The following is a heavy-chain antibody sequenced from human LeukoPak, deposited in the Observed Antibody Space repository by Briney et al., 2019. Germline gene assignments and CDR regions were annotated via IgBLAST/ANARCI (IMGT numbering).Heavy chain of an antibody. D-gene: IGHD3-10*01. CDR1: GGTFSSYT. V-gene: IGHV1-69*02. CDR2: IIPILGIA. Sequence: SVKLSCKASGGTFSSYTISWVRQAPGPGLEWMGRIIPILGIANYAQKFQGRVTITADKSTSTAYMELSSLRSEDTAVYYCAIRYGSGSSYFDYWGQGTLVTVSS. CDR3: AIRYGSGSSYFDY. J-gene: IGHJ4*02.